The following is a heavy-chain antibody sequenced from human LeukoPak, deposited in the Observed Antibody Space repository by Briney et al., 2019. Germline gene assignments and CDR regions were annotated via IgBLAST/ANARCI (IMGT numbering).Heavy chain of an antibody. Sequence: GESLKISCKGSGYRFTNYWIGWVRQMPGKGPECMGIIYPGDSDTRYSPSFQGQVSISGDESISTAYLQWSSLKASDTAIYYCARRMPGDSGYDYFAFDIWGQGTMVTVSS. CDR1: GYRFTNYW. CDR2: IYPGDSDT. CDR3: ARRMPGDSGYDYFAFDI. J-gene: IGHJ3*02. D-gene: IGHD5-12*01. V-gene: IGHV5-51*01.